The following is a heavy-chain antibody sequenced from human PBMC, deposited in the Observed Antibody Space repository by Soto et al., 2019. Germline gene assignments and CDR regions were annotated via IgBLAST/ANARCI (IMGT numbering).Heavy chain of an antibody. D-gene: IGHD4-17*01. CDR1: GFSFDEHA. J-gene: IGHJ5*02. CDR3: ARDYGFFWFDP. Sequence: EVQLVESGGALAQPGRSLRLSCAASGFSFDEHALHWVRQTPGKGLEWVSGITGNSGGIGYADSVKGRFTISRDNAKKSLYLQMNSLRPEDTALYYCARDYGFFWFDPWGQGTLVIVSS. V-gene: IGHV3-9*01. CDR2: ITGNSGGI.